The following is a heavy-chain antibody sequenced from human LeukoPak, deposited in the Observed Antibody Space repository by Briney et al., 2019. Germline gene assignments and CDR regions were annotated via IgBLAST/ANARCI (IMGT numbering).Heavy chain of an antibody. CDR3: ARDRGYSYGYFYY. V-gene: IGHV4-39*07. D-gene: IGHD5-18*01. Sequence: SETLSLTCTVSGGSISSSSYYWGWIRQPPGKGLEWIGSIYYSGSTYYNPSLKSRVTISVDTSKNQFSLKLSSVTAADTAVYYCARDRGYSYGYFYYWGQGTLVTVSS. CDR2: IYYSGST. CDR1: GGSISSSSYY. J-gene: IGHJ4*02.